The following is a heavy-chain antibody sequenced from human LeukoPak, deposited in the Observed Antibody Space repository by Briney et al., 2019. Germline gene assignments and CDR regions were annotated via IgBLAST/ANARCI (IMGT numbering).Heavy chain of an antibody. J-gene: IGHJ4*02. V-gene: IGHV1-3*01. CDR2: INAGNGNT. D-gene: IGHD3-10*01. CDR1: GYTFTSYA. CDR3: VRGYRGPLSDY. Sequence: ASVTVSCTASGYTFTSYAMHWVRQAPGQRLEWMGWINAGNGNTKYSQKFQGRVTITRDTSASTAYMELSSLRSEDTAVYYCVRGYRGPLSDYWGQGTLVTVSS.